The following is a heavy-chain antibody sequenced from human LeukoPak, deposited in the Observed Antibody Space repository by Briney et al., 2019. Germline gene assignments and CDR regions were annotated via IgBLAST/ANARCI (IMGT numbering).Heavy chain of an antibody. D-gene: IGHD3-10*01. CDR2: IYHSGST. V-gene: IGHV4-30-2*01. CDR3: ARDLEGSGVKGSLYYYGMDV. Sequence: SQTLSLTCTVSGGSISSGGYYWSWIRQPPGKGLEWIGYIYHSGSTYYNPSLKSRVTISVDRSKNQFSLKLSSVTAADTAVYYCARDLEGSGVKGSLYYYGMDVWGQGTTVTVSS. CDR1: GGSISSGGYY. J-gene: IGHJ6*02.